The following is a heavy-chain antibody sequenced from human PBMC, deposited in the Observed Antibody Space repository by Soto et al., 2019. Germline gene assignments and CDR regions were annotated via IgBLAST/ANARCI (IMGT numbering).Heavy chain of an antibody. CDR3: AKDSGGGVGLFDY. J-gene: IGHJ4*02. D-gene: IGHD3-16*01. CDR1: GFTFDDYA. V-gene: IGHV3-9*01. CDR2: ISWNSGSI. Sequence: EVQLVESGGGLVQPGRSLRLSCAASGFTFDDYAMHWVRQVPGKGLEWVSGISWNSGSIGYADSVKGRFTISRDSSKNSVYLQMNRLRIEETAFYYCAKDSGGGVGLFDYWGQGILVTVSS.